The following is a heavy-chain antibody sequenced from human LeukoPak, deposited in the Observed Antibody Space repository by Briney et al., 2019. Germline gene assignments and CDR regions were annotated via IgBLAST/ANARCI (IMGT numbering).Heavy chain of an antibody. Sequence: GGSLRLSCAASGFTFSSYEMNWVRQAPGKGLEWVSYMSSRGSIIFYADSVKGRFTISRDNAKNSLYLQMDSLRVEDTAVYYCARRGGIHLDYFDYWGQGTLVTVSS. V-gene: IGHV3-48*03. CDR2: MSSRGSII. CDR3: ARRGGIHLDYFDY. CDR1: GFTFSSYE. D-gene: IGHD3-16*01. J-gene: IGHJ4*02.